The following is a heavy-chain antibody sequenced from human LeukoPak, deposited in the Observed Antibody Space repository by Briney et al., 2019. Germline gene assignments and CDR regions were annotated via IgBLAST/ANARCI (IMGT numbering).Heavy chain of an antibody. CDR1: GFTFSDSD. Sequence: PGGSLRLSCAASGFTFSDSDMPWIRQAPGKGLERVSYISSSGRTTYYADSVKGRVTISRDNAKNSLYLQMNSLRAEDTAMYYCARDRPGAVTTFDYWGQGTRVTVSS. CDR3: ARDRPGAVTTFDY. V-gene: IGHV3-11*04. J-gene: IGHJ4*02. D-gene: IGHD4-17*01. CDR2: ISSSGRTT.